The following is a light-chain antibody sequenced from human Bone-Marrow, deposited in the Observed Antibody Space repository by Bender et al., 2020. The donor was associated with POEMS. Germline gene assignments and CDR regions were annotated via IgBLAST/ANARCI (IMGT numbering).Light chain of an antibody. Sequence: SYVLTQPPSVSVAPGQTAMITCGGDNIGTKSVHWYQQRPGQAPVLVIYKDSERPTGIPERFSGSTSGTIVTLTISGVQAEDEADYYCQSGDSSGNVVFGGGTKLTVL. J-gene: IGLJ2*01. CDR1: NIGTKS. CDR2: KDS. CDR3: QSGDSSGNVV. V-gene: IGLV3-25*03.